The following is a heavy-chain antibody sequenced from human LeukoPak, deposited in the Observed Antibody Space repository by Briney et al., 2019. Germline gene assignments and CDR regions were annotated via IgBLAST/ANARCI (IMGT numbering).Heavy chain of an antibody. Sequence: SETLSLTCTLSGGSISSSSYYWGWIRQPPGKGLEWIGSIYYSGSTYYNPSLKSRVTISVDTSKNQCSLKLSSVTAADTAVYYCASGRTDIVIVPATLRNYYFDYWGQGTLVTVSS. D-gene: IGHD2-2*01. CDR1: GGSISSSSYY. J-gene: IGHJ4*02. CDR2: IYYSGST. V-gene: IGHV4-39*07. CDR3: ASGRTDIVIVPATLRNYYFDY.